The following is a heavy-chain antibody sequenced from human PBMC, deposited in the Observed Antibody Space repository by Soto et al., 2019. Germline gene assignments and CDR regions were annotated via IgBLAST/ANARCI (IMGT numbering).Heavy chain of an antibody. CDR2: IYDRGSP. J-gene: IGHJ4*02. V-gene: IGHV4-59*01. D-gene: IGHD1-26*01. CDR1: GGSISSYY. Sequence: SETLSLTCTVSGGSISSYYWSWLGQPPGKGLEWIGYIYDRGSPYYNPSLRRRVILSADTSKNQISLKWTSATAAATAVYYCARGVGSSPPRYWGRGTLVTVSS. CDR3: ARGVGSSPPRY.